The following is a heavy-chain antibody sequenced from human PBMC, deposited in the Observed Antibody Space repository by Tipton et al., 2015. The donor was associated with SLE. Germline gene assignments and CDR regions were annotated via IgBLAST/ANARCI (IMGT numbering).Heavy chain of an antibody. V-gene: IGHV4-4*07. CDR2: IYTGGST. CDR1: GGSIFSYY. CDR3: ARGDFTGATTWFDP. D-gene: IGHD1-26*01. J-gene: IGHJ5*02. Sequence: LSLTCTVSGGSIFSYYWTWIRQPAGEGLEWIGRIYTGGSTNYKASLKSRVTISVDRSKNQFSLKLSSVTAADTAVYYCARGDFTGATTWFDPWGQGTLVTVSS.